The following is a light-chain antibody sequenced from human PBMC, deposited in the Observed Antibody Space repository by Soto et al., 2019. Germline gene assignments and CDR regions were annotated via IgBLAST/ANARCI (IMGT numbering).Light chain of an antibody. CDR1: SSDVGGYKY. J-gene: IGLJ1*01. Sequence: QSVLTQPASVSGSPGQSITISCTGTSSDVGGYKYVSWYQQKPGKAPKLIIYGVSRWPSGVPNRFSGSKSGNRASLTISGLPADDHAPYYCCSYAGGPEVFGTGTKVTVL. CDR2: GVS. CDR3: CSYAGGPEV. V-gene: IGLV2-11*01.